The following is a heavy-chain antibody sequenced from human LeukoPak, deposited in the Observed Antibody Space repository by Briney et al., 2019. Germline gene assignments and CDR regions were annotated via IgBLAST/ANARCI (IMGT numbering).Heavy chain of an antibody. CDR3: GSAPPTTTVTAFDP. V-gene: IGHV4-59*01. CDR2: IYYSGGT. D-gene: IGHD2-21*02. Sequence: TSETLSLTCTVSGASISSYYWNWIRQPPGKRLEWIGYIYYSGGTYYNPSLKSRVTISADTSKNQFSLRLSSVTAADTAVYYCGSAPPTTTVTAFDPWGQGTLVTVSS. CDR1: GASISSYY. J-gene: IGHJ5*02.